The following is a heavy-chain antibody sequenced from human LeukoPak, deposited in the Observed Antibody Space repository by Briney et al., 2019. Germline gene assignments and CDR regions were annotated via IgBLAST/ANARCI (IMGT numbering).Heavy chain of an antibody. V-gene: IGHV1-46*01. CDR3: ARGGRLVQYYFDC. J-gene: IGHJ4*02. Sequence: ASVKVSCKASGYTFTNYYMHWVRQAPGQGLEWMGIINPSGGSTSYAQQFQGRVTMTRDTSTSTVYMELSSLRSEDTAIYYCARGGRLVQYYFDCWGQGTLVTVSS. CDR2: INPSGGST. CDR1: GYTFTNYY. D-gene: IGHD2-21*01.